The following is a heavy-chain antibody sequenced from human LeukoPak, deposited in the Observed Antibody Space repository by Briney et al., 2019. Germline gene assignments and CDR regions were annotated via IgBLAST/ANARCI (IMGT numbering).Heavy chain of an antibody. Sequence: QPGGSLRLSCAASGFTFSSYWMHWVRQAPGKGLVWVSRINSDGSTTNYADSVKGRFTIFRDNAKNTLDLQMNSLRAEDTAVYYCARRSSGSPPYYFDYWGQGTLVTVSS. CDR2: INSDGSTT. D-gene: IGHD1-26*01. CDR1: GFTFSSYW. V-gene: IGHV3-74*01. J-gene: IGHJ4*02. CDR3: ARRSSGSPPYYFDY.